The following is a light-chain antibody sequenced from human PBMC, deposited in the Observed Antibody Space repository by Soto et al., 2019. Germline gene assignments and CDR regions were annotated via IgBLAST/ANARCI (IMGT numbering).Light chain of an antibody. CDR2: DAS. Sequence: DIVMTQSPDSLSVSLGERATINCKSIQSVLYSSNNKNYLAWYQQKPGQAPRLLIYDASNRATGIPARFSGSGSGTDFTLTISSLEPEDFAVYYCQQRSNWPLSWKFGQGTKVDIK. J-gene: IGKJ1*01. CDR3: QQRSNWPLSWK. V-gene: IGKV3-11*01. CDR1: QSVLYSSNNKNY.